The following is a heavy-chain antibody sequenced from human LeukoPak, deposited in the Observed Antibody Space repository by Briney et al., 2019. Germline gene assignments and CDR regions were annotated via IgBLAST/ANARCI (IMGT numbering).Heavy chain of an antibody. CDR2: INHPGTT. Sequence: SETLSLTCAVYSVSLNHYYWTWIRQPPGKGLEWIGEINHPGTTNYNPSLKSRVTISIDTSKSQFSLKVNSVTAADTAIYYCAMLLYHSGRPGPWGQGTLVTVSS. V-gene: IGHV4-34*01. J-gene: IGHJ5*02. D-gene: IGHD2/OR15-2a*01. CDR3: AMLLYHSGRPGP. CDR1: SVSLNHYY.